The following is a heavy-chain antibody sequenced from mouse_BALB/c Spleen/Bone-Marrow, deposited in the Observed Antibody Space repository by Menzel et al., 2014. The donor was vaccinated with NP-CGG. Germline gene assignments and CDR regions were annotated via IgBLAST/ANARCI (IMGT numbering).Heavy chain of an antibody. D-gene: IGHD2-1*01. V-gene: IGHV1-15*01. J-gene: IGHJ4*01. CDR2: IDPETGGT. CDR1: GYTFTDYE. CDR3: TRSLYGNYVMDF. Sequence: QVPLQQPGAELVRPGASVALSCKASGYTFTDYEMHWVKQTPVHGLAWIGAIDPETGGTACNQKFKGKATLTADKSPSTAYMELRSLTSEDSAVYYCTRSLYGNYVMDFWGQGTSVTVSS.